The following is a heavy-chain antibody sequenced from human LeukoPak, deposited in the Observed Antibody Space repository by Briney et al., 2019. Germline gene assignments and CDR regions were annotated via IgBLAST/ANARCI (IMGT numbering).Heavy chain of an antibody. Sequence: QTGGSLRLSCAASGFTFSSYDMHWVRQAPGKGLEWVAVISYDGSNKYYADSVKGRFTISRDNSKNTLYLQMNSLRAEDTAVYYCAKGQRFYGEYYFDYWGQGTLVTVSS. CDR1: GFTFSSYD. V-gene: IGHV3-30*18. CDR3: AKGQRFYGEYYFDY. J-gene: IGHJ4*02. CDR2: ISYDGSNK. D-gene: IGHD4-17*01.